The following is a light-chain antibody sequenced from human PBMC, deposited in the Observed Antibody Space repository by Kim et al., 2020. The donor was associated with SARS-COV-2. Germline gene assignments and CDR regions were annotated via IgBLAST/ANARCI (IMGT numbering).Light chain of an antibody. Sequence: QSVLTQPPSVSGAPGQRVTISCTGSSSNIGAGYDVHWYQQLPGTAPKLLIYGNSNRPSGVPDRFSGSKSGTSASLAITGLQAEDGADYYCQSYDSSWVFGGGTQLTVL. J-gene: IGLJ3*02. CDR3: QSYDSSWV. CDR2: GNS. CDR1: SSNIGAGYD. V-gene: IGLV1-40*01.